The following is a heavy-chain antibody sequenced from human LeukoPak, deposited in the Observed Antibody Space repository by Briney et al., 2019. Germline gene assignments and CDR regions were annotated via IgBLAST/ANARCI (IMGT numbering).Heavy chain of an antibody. Sequence: SETLSLTCTVSGGSISNYYWSWIRRPPGKGLEWIGYIYYSGNTNYNPSLRSRVTISVDTSKNQFSLKLSSVTAADTAVYYCARGYYDILTGKGYFDYWGQGTLVTVSS. D-gene: IGHD3-9*01. CDR1: GGSISNYY. CDR2: IYYSGNT. V-gene: IGHV4-59*08. J-gene: IGHJ4*02. CDR3: ARGYYDILTGKGYFDY.